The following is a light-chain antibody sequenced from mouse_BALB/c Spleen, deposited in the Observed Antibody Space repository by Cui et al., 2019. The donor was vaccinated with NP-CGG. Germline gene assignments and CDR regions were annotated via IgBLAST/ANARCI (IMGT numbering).Light chain of an antibody. Sequence: QAVVTRDSAPTTSPGETVTLTCRSSTGAVTTKNFANWVQEKPDHLFTGLIGGTNNRAPGVPAKFSGSLIGDKAALTITGAQTEDEAIYFCALWYSNHWVFGGGTKLTVL. CDR2: GTN. J-gene: IGLJ1*01. CDR3: ALWYSNHWV. CDR1: TGAVTTKNF. V-gene: IGLV1*01.